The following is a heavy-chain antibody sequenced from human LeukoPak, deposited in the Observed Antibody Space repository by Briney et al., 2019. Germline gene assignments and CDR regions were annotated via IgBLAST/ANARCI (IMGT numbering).Heavy chain of an antibody. D-gene: IGHD5-12*01. CDR1: GYTFISYY. J-gene: IGHJ4*02. CDR2: INPSGGST. CDR3: AREGVGYALDY. Sequence: ASVKVSCKASGYTFISYYVHWVRQAPGQGLEWMGIINPSGGSTTYAQKFQGRVTMTRDTSTSTVYMELSSLRSEDTAVYYRAREGVGYALDYWGQGTLVTVSS. V-gene: IGHV1-46*01.